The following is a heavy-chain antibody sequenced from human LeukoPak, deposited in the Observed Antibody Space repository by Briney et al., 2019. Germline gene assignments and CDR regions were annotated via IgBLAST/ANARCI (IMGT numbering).Heavy chain of an antibody. CDR3: ARGFPPRRDYDSSGYYSYYFDY. CDR2: INPNSGGT. D-gene: IGHD3-22*01. CDR1: GYTFTGYY. V-gene: IGHV1-2*02. Sequence: ASVKVSCKASGYTFTGYYMHWVRQAPGQGLEWMGWINPNSGGTNYAQKFQGRVTMTTDTSTSTAYMELRSLRSDDTAVYYCARGFPPRRDYDSSGYYSYYFDYWGQGTLITVSS. J-gene: IGHJ4*02.